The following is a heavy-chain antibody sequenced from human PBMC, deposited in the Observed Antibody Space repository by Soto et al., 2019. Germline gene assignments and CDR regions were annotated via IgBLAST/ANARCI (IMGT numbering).Heavy chain of an antibody. D-gene: IGHD6-13*01. CDR3: ARDRNSGVYSSSWWAPYYFDY. CDR2: ISAYNGNT. CDR1: GYTFTSYG. J-gene: IGHJ4*02. V-gene: IGHV1-18*01. Sequence: QVQLVQSGAEVKKPGASVKVSCKASGYTFTSYGISWVRQAPGQGLEWMGWISAYNGNTNYAQKLQGRVTMTTDTSTSTAYMELRSLRSDDTAVYYCARDRNSGVYSSSWWAPYYFDYWGQGTLVTVSS.